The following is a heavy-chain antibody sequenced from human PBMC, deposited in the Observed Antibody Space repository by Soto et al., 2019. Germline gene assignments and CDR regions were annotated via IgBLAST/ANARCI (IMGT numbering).Heavy chain of an antibody. CDR2: ISGRDGNI. CDR1: GFTFSDSF. J-gene: IGHJ6*03. CDR3: TGDQGPNYMAV. Sequence: QVQQMESGGGLVKPGGSLRLSCAASGFTFSDSFMSWCRQTPGKGLEWLSYISGRDGNIYYADSVRGRFTISRDNAKNSVYLQMNSLRAEDTAVYYCTGDQGPNYMAVWGKGTTVTVS. V-gene: IGHV3-11*01.